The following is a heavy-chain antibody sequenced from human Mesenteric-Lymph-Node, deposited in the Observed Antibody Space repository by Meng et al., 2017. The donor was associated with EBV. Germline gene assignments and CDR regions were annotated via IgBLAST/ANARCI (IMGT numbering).Heavy chain of an antibody. D-gene: IGHD3-9*01. V-gene: IGHV7-4-1*02. CDR1: GYIFNKYE. J-gene: IGHJ4*02. CDR3: ARFDWLAHF. Sequence: QVQLGQSGSELRKPGASVKISCQASGYIFNKYEMNWIRQAPGQGLEWMGWINTNTGNPTYAQDFTGRFVFSVDTSVSTAYLQISSLESDDTAVYYCARFDWLAHFWGQGTLVTVSS. CDR2: INTNTGNP.